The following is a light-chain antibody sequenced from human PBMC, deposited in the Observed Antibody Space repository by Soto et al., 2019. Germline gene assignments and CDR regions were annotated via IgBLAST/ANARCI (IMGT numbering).Light chain of an antibody. CDR3: RSHAGSNHPFV. V-gene: IGLV2-8*01. CDR2: DVN. J-gene: IGLJ1*01. Sequence: QSALTQPPSASGSPGQSVTISCTGTSSDVGGYNYVSWYQQHPGKAPKVLIYDVNKRPSGVPDRFSGSKSGNTASLTVSGLQAEDEADYCRSHAGSNHPFVFGPGTKLTVL. CDR1: SSDVGGYNY.